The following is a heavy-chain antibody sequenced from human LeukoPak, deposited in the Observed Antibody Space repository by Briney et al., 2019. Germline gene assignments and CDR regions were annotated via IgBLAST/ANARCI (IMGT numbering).Heavy chain of an antibody. CDR1: GGSISSSSYY. J-gene: IGHJ4*02. V-gene: IGHV4-39*01. Sequence: SETLSLTCTVSGGSISSSSYYWGWIRQPPGKGLEWIGSIYYSGSTYYNPSLKSRVTISVDTSKNQFSLKLSSVTAADTAVYYCSRRAVAGPFDYWGQGTLVTVSS. D-gene: IGHD6-19*01. CDR3: SRRAVAGPFDY. CDR2: IYYSGST.